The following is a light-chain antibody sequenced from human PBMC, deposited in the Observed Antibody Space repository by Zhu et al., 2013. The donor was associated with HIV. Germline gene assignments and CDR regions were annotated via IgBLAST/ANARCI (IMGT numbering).Light chain of an antibody. Sequence: QSALTQPASVSGSPGQSVTISCTGTSSDLGTYNYVSWYQQYPGKAPKLMIYDVSNRPSGVPDRFSGSKSGNTASLTVSGLQAEDEADYYCSSYTSSNTLLYVFGTGTKLTVL. CDR2: DVS. CDR3: SSYTSSNTLLYV. V-gene: IGLV2-14*01. J-gene: IGLJ1*01. CDR1: SSDLGTYNY.